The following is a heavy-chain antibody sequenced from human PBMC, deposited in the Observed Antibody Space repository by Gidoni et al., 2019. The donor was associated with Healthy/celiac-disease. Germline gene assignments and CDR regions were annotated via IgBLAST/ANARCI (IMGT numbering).Heavy chain of an antibody. V-gene: IGHV1-2*02. CDR2: INPNSGGT. CDR3: ARAGDTYYYDSSGYYDY. D-gene: IGHD3-22*01. CDR1: GYTFPGYY. Sequence: QVQLVQSGAEVKKPGASVKVSCKASGYTFPGYYMHWVRQAPGQGLEWMGWINPNSGGTNYAQKFQGRVTMTRDTSISTAYMELSRLRSDDTAVYYCARAGDTYYYDSSGYYDYWGQGTLVTVSS. J-gene: IGHJ4*02.